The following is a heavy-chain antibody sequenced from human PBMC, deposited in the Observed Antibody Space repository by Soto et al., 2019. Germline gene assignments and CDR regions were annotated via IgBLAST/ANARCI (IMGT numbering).Heavy chain of an antibody. D-gene: IGHD6-19*01. V-gene: IGHV3-30*03. CDR3: ARDRIGVAGTPYFDY. Sequence: QVQLVESGGGVVQPGRSLRLSCAASGFSFSSYGIHWVRQAPGKGLAWVAVLSYDGRNKNFADSVKGRFTISRDNSKNTLLLQMSSLRVEDTVVYYCARDRIGVAGTPYFDYWGQGTLVTVSS. CDR1: GFSFSSYG. CDR2: LSYDGRNK. J-gene: IGHJ4*02.